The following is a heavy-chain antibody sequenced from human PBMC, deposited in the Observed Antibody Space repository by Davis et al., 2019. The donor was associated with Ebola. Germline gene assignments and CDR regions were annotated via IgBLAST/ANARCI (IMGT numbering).Heavy chain of an antibody. D-gene: IGHD6-13*01. CDR3: ARAPGQQLYLVYYYYGTDV. V-gene: IGHV4-61*09. CDR2: IYTSGST. CDR1: GGSISSGSYY. Sequence: SETLSLTCTVSGGSISSGSYYWSWIRQPAGKGLEWIGHIYTSGSTNYNPSLKSRVTISVDTSKNQFSLKLSSVTAADTAVYYCARAPGQQLYLVYYYYGTDVWGQGTTVTVSS. J-gene: IGHJ6*02.